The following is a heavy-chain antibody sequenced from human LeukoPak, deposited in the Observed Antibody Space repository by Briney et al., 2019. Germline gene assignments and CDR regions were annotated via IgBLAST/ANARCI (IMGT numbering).Heavy chain of an antibody. CDR2: ITAGGGET. D-gene: IGHD2-21*01. V-gene: IGHV3-23*01. J-gene: IGHJ3*02. CDR3: AKDRRFPDDVLDI. CDR1: VFTFYNYA. Sequence: PGVSLTLLCAASVFTFYNYAMSWLPQSRGKALEGVSDITAGGGETYYADSVKGRFTISRDNPKNTLYLQMNSLRAEDTAIYFCAKDRRFPDDVLDIWGQGTMVTVSS.